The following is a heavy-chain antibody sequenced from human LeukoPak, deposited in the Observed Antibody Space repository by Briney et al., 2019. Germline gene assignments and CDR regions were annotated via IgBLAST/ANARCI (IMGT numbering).Heavy chain of an antibody. CDR1: GGSISSGFYY. CDR3: ARDSAIYDSSGYYYSDAFDI. CDR2: IHASGNT. V-gene: IGHV4-61*02. J-gene: IGHJ3*02. Sequence: SQTLSLTCSVSGGSISSGFYYWSWIRQPAGKGLEWIGRIHASGNTNYNTSLKSRVTISVDTSNKQFSLKLSSVTAADTAVYYCARDSAIYDSSGYYYSDAFDIWGQGIMVTVSS. D-gene: IGHD3-22*01.